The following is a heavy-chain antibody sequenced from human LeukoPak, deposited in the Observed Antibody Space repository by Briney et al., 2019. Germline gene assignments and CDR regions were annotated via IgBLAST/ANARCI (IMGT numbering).Heavy chain of an antibody. J-gene: IGHJ6*03. Sequence: LSLTCTVSGGSISSYYWSWIRQPAGKGLEWIGRIYTSGSTNYNPSLKSRVTMSVDTSKNQFSLKLSSVTAADTAVYYCARVSGSGSRPYYYYYYMDVWGKGTTVTVSS. CDR1: GGSISSYY. CDR3: ARVSGSGSRPYYYYYYMDV. D-gene: IGHD3-10*01. CDR2: IYTSGST. V-gene: IGHV4-4*07.